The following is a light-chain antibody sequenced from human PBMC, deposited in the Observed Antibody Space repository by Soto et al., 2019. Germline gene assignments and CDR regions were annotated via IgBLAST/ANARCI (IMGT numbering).Light chain of an antibody. CDR1: SSDVGAYKY. J-gene: IGLJ3*02. CDR3: TSYVGNDIWV. CDR2: EVT. Sequence: QSALTQPPSASGSPGQSVTISCTGTSSDVGAYKYVSWYQQYPGKAPKLMIYEVTKRPSGVPDRFSGSKSGNTASLTVSGPLADDEADCYCTSYVGNDIWVFGGGTKLTVL. V-gene: IGLV2-8*01.